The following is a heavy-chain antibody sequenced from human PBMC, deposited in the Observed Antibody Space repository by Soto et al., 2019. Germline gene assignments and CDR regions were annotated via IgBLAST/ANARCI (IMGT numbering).Heavy chain of an antibody. D-gene: IGHD6-13*01. Sequence: EVQLVESGGGLVKPGGSLRLSCAASGFTFSVYSMNWVRQAPGKGLEWVSSISSSSSYIYYADSVKGRFTISRDNAKNSLYLQMNSLRAEDTAVYYCARVERQQLVWSLDYWGQGTLVIVSS. CDR2: ISSSSSYI. CDR1: GFTFSVYS. V-gene: IGHV3-21*01. CDR3: ARVERQQLVWSLDY. J-gene: IGHJ4*02.